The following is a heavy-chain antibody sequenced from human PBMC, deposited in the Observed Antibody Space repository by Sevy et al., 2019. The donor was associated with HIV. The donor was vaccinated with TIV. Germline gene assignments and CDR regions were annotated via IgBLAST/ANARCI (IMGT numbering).Heavy chain of an antibody. V-gene: IGHV3-30-3*01. CDR3: ARDLGVEEGSSWYVYYYGMDV. J-gene: IGHJ6*02. Sequence: GGSLRLSCAASGFTFSSYAMHWVRQAPGKGLEWVAVISYDGSNKYYADSVKGRFTISRDNSKNTLYLQTNSLRAEDTAVYYCARDLGVEEGSSWYVYYYGMDVWGQGTTVTVSS. D-gene: IGHD6-13*01. CDR1: GFTFSSYA. CDR2: ISYDGSNK.